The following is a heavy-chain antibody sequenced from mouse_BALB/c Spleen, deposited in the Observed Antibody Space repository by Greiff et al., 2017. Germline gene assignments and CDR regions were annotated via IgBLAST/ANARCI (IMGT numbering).Heavy chain of an antibody. CDR3: ARLPLLRWYFDV. CDR1: GDSITSGY. Sequence: EVKLVESGPSLVKPSQTLSLTCSVTGDSITSGYWNWIRKFPGNKLEYMGYISYSGSTYYNPSLKSRISITRDTSKNQYYLQLNSVTTEDTATYYCARLPLLRWYFDVWGAGTTVTVSS. CDR2: ISYSGST. J-gene: IGHJ1*01. V-gene: IGHV3-8*02. D-gene: IGHD1-1*01.